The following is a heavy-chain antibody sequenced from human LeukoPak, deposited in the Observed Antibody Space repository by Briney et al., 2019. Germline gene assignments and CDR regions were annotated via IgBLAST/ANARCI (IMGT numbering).Heavy chain of an antibody. CDR1: GFTFTVYY. Sequence: ASVTVSFTPSGFTFTVYYMHWVRQAPGQGPEGVGWINPNSGGTNYAQNFQGRVTMTRATSISTAYMELSSLRSEDTAVYYCATVQSDSYSSYVGDYFDYWGQGTLVTVSS. CDR3: ATVQSDSYSSYVGDYFDY. D-gene: IGHD6-6*01. CDR2: INPNSGGT. J-gene: IGHJ4*02. V-gene: IGHV1-2*02.